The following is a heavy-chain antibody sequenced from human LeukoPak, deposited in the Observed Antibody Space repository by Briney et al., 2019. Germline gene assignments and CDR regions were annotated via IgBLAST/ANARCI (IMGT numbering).Heavy chain of an antibody. D-gene: IGHD2-15*01. CDR1: GYTFTRYD. V-gene: IGHV1-8*03. Sequence: ASVKVSCKASGYTFTRYDINWVRQATGQGLEWMGWINLKSGYTGHAQNFQGRVTITRDTSISTVYLELSSLRSEDTALYFRTRVDGSPDYWGQGTLVTVSS. J-gene: IGHJ4*02. CDR2: INLKSGYT. CDR3: TRVDGSPDY.